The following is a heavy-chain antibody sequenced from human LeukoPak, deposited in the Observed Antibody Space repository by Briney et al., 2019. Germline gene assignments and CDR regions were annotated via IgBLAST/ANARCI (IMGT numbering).Heavy chain of an antibody. CDR3: ARDSGGDWNDAFDI. Sequence: SETLSLTCTVSGGSISSYYWSWIRQPPGKGLEWFGYIYYSGSTNYNPSLKSRVTISVDTSKNQFSLKLSSVTAADTAVYYCARDSGGDWNDAFDIWGQGTMVTVSS. D-gene: IGHD2-21*02. V-gene: IGHV4-59*01. J-gene: IGHJ3*02. CDR1: GGSISSYY. CDR2: IYYSGST.